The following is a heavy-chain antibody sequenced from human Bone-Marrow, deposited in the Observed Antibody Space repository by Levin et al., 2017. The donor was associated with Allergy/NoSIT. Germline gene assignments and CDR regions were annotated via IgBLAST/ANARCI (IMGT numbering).Heavy chain of an antibody. J-gene: IGHJ5*01. Sequence: ETLSLTCAASGFTFTNAWMNWVRQTPGKGLEWVGRIKSKIDGGTTDYAAPVKDRFSISRDDSKNTLYLQMNSLKTDDSAVYYCTTERDYGDYFNCFDSWGQGTLVTVSS. CDR3: TTERDYGDYFNCFDS. CDR2: IKSKIDGGTT. D-gene: IGHD4-17*01. V-gene: IGHV3-15*07. CDR1: GFTFTNAW.